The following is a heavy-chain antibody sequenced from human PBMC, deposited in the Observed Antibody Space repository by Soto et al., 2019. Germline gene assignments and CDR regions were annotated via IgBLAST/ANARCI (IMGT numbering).Heavy chain of an antibody. CDR2: IYYSGST. Sequence: SETLSLTCTVSGGSISSYYWSWIRQPPGKGLEWIGYIYYSGSTNYNPSLKSRVTISVDTSKNQFSLKLSSVTAADTAVYYCARAAYYDFVDGIDYRGQGTLVTVSS. J-gene: IGHJ4*02. CDR3: ARAAYYDFVDGIDY. V-gene: IGHV4-59*01. D-gene: IGHD3-3*01. CDR1: GGSISSYY.